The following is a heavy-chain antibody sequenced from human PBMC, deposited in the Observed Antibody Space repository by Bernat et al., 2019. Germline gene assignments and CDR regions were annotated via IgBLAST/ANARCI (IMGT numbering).Heavy chain of an antibody. CDR3: AREGISQWLVGAFDI. J-gene: IGHJ3*02. D-gene: IGHD6-19*01. CDR1: GFTFSSYA. CDR2: ISYDGSNK. Sequence: QVQLVESGGGVVQPGRSLRLSCAASGFTFSSYAMHWVRQAPGKGLEWVAVISYDGSNKYYADSVKGRFTISRDNSKNTLYLQMNSLRAEDTAVYYCAREGISQWLVGAFDIWGRGTMVTVSS. V-gene: IGHV3-30*01.